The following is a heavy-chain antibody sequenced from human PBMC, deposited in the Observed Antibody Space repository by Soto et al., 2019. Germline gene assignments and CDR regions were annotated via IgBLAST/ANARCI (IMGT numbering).Heavy chain of an antibody. D-gene: IGHD2-8*01. CDR1: GFTFSNSW. CDR3: ARGGVCGSGRFCS. V-gene: IGHV3-74*01. J-gene: IGHJ4*02. CDR2: SSSDGSST. Sequence: EVQLVDSGAGLVQPWGSLRRSCAASGFTFSNSWMHWVRQTPGKWLLWVSRSSSDGSSTHYADCVKGRFTISRDNAENTLYLPMNSLRAVDTAVYYCARGGVCGSGRFCSWGQGTLVTFSS.